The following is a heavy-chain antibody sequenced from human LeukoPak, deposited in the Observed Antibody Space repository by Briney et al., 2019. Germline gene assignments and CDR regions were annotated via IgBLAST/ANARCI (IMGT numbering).Heavy chain of an antibody. J-gene: IGHJ5*01. D-gene: IGHD6-19*01. V-gene: IGHV3-48*01. CDR2: ISSSSSTI. CDR1: GFTFSSYS. Sequence: GGSLRLSCATSGFTFSSYSMNWVRQAPGKGLEWVSHISSSSSTIYYADSVKGRFTVSRDNAKNSLYLQMNSLRAEDTAVYYCARDDSEQWLVPNWFDSWGQGTLVTVSS. CDR3: ARDDSEQWLVPNWFDS.